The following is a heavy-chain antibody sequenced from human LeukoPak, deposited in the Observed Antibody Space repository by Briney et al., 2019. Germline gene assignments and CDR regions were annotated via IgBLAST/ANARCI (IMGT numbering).Heavy chain of an antibody. CDR2: INHSGST. CDR3: ARGVVAAPQTFDY. Sequence: PSETLSLTCGVYGGSFRGYYWSWIRQPPGKGLEWIGEINHSGSTYYNPSLKSRVTFSVDTSKNQFSLKLTSVTAADTAVYYCARGVVAAPQTFDYWGQGTLVTVSS. V-gene: IGHV4-34*01. CDR1: GGSFRGYY. J-gene: IGHJ4*02. D-gene: IGHD2-15*01.